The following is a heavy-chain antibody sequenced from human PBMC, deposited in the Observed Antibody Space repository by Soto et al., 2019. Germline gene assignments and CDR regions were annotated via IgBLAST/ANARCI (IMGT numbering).Heavy chain of an antibody. J-gene: IGHJ4*02. CDR3: VRDSGAKLSSS. CDR2: IVPIYRTA. CDR1: GGTFSSYR. D-gene: IGHD6-13*01. Sequence: SVKVSCKASGGTFSSYRINWVRQAPGQGLEWVGWIVPIYRTADYAQKFQGRVTITADESARTSYMELRSLKSQDTAVYYCVRDSGAKLSSSWGQGTLVTVSS. V-gene: IGHV1-69*13.